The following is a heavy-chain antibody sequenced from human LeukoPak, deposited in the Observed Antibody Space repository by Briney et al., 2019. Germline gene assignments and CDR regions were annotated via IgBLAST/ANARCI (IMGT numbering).Heavy chain of an antibody. CDR1: GFTFSSYG. Sequence: GRSLRLSCAASGFTFSSYGMHWVRQAPGKGLEWVAVIWYDGSNKYYADSVKGRFTISRDNSKNTLYLQMNSLRAEDTAVYYSARVSSGWSHYYYYGMDVWGQGTTVTVSS. CDR3: ARVSSGWSHYYYYGMDV. J-gene: IGHJ6*02. CDR2: IWYDGSNK. D-gene: IGHD6-19*01. V-gene: IGHV3-33*01.